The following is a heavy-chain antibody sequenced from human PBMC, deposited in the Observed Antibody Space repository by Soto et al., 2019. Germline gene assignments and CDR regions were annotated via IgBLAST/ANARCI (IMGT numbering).Heavy chain of an antibody. Sequence: PSQTLSLTCAISGDSVSSNSAAWNWIRQSPSRGLAWLGRTYYRSKWYNDYAVSVKSRITINPDTSKNQFSLQLNSVTPEDTAVYYCARGESDSYGYLDWFDPWGQGTLVTVSS. CDR1: GDSVSSNSAA. CDR3: ARGESDSYGYLDWFDP. J-gene: IGHJ5*02. D-gene: IGHD5-18*01. V-gene: IGHV6-1*01. CDR2: TYYRSKWYN.